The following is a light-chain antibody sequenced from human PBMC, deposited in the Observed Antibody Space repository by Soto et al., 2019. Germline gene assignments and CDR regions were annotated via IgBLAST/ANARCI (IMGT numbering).Light chain of an antibody. V-gene: IGKV3-20*01. Sequence: EIVLTQSPGTLSLSPWERATLSCRASQSVSSSYLAWYQQKPGQAPRLLIYGASSRATGIPDRFSGSGSGTDFTLTISRLDPEDFAVYYCQQYGSSPSFGQGTKVDIK. J-gene: IGKJ1*01. CDR2: GAS. CDR1: QSVSSSY. CDR3: QQYGSSPS.